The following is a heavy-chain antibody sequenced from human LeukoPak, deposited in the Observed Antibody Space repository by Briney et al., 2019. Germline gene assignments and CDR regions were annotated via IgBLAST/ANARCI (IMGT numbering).Heavy chain of an antibody. CDR1: GFTFSRFE. D-gene: IGHD2-15*01. CDR3: AREDRRDALDI. V-gene: IGHV3-48*03. Sequence: QPGGSLRLSCEGSGFTFSRFEMNWVRQAPGKGLEWLSYIGYDGRTIYYAGSVRGRFTISRDDAMNSLYLQMNSLRAEDTAVYHCAREDRRDALDIWGHGTMVTVSS. CDR2: IGYDGRTI. J-gene: IGHJ3*02.